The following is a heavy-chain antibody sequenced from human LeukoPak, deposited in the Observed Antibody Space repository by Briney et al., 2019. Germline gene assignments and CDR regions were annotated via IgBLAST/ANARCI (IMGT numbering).Heavy chain of an antibody. CDR2: INPTGGST. V-gene: IGHV1-46*01. CDR3: ARGPHDGSGWYEF. D-gene: IGHD6-25*01. J-gene: IGHJ5*01. Sequence: ASVKRSCKASGYTFTNYYMHWVRQAPGQGLEWMGIINPTGGSTSYAQKFQGRVTMTRDTSTSTVYMELSSLRSEDTAVYFCARGPHDGSGWYEFWGQGTLVTVSS. CDR1: GYTFTNYY.